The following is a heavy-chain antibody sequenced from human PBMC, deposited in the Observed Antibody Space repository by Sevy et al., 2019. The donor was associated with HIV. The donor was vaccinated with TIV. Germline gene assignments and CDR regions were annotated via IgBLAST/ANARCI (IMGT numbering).Heavy chain of an antibody. Sequence: GGSLRLSCASSGFTFSSYAMHWVRQGPGKGLEAVAVISYDAKVKFYADSMKGRFTISRDNSKNTLALQMNSLREEDAAADYSAIEYGESTSKGATVDYWGQGTLITVSS. J-gene: IGHJ4*02. V-gene: IGHV3-30*04. CDR3: AIEYGESTSKGATVDY. CDR1: GFTFSSYA. CDR2: ISYDAKVK. D-gene: IGHD3-10*01.